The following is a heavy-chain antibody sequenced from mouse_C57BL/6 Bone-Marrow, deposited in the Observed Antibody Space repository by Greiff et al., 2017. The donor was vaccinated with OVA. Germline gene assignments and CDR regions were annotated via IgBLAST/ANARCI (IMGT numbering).Heavy chain of an antibody. Sequence: EVMLVESGGGLVKPGGSLKLSCAASGFTFSSYAMSWVRQTPEKRLEWVATISDGGSYTYYPDNVKGRFTISRDNAKNNLYLQMSHLKSEDTAMYYCARRFFYAMDYWGQGTSVTVSS. CDR1: GFTFSSYA. V-gene: IGHV5-4*03. CDR3: ARRFFYAMDY. J-gene: IGHJ4*01. CDR2: ISDGGSYT.